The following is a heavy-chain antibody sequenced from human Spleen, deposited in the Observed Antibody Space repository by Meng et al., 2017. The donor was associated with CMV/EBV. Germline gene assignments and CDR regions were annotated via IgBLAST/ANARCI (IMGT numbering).Heavy chain of an antibody. CDR2: IWCDRSDI. Sequence: SGFTFSSYGMYLVRRVPGRGVEGVAFIWCDRSDIDYDDYVKERLGIFRDNSETTTYLQNNSLSAEDTAVYYCAKDLAGSDYGDYLDYWGQGTLVTVSS. CDR3: AKDLAGSDYGDYLDY. CDR1: GFTFSSYG. J-gene: IGHJ4*02. D-gene: IGHD4-17*01. V-gene: IGHV3-33*06.